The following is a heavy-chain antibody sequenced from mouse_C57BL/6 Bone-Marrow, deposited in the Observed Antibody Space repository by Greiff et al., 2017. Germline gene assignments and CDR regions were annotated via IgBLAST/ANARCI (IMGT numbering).Heavy chain of an antibody. CDR1: GFTFSDYG. J-gene: IGHJ4*01. CDR2: ISSGSSTI. CDR3: ARPGSYAMDY. V-gene: IGHV5-17*01. D-gene: IGHD4-1*01. Sequence: EVKLVESGGGLVKPGGSLKLSCAASGFTFSDYGMYWVRQAPEKGLEWVAYISSGSSTIYYADTVKGRFTISRDNAKNTLFLQMTSLRSEDTAMYYCARPGSYAMDYWGQGTSVTVSS.